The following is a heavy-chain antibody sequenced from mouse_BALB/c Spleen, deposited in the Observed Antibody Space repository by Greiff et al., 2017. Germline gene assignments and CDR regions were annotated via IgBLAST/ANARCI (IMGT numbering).Heavy chain of an antibody. D-gene: IGHD2-10*01. Sequence: EVQLVESGGGLVKPGGSLKLSCAASGFTFSDYYMSWVRQTPEKRLEWVATISDGGSYTYYPDSVKGRFTISRDNAKNNLYLQMSSLKSEDTAMYYCARGPYYGNYERHSMDYWGQGTSVTVSS. V-gene: IGHV5-4*02. J-gene: IGHJ4*01. CDR1: GFTFSDYY. CDR3: ARGPYYGNYERHSMDY. CDR2: ISDGGSYT.